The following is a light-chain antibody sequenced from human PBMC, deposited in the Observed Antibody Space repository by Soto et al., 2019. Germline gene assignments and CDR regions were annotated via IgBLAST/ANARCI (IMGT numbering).Light chain of an antibody. CDR3: HSYDSSPYVV. CDR2: GNS. J-gene: IGLJ2*01. Sequence: QSVLTQPPSVSGAPGQRVTISCTGRSSNIGAGYDVHWYQQLPGTAPKLLLYGNSNRPSVVPDRFSGSKSGTSASLSITGLQAEDEADYYCHSYDSSPYVVFGGGTKLTVL. CDR1: SSNIGAGYD. V-gene: IGLV1-40*01.